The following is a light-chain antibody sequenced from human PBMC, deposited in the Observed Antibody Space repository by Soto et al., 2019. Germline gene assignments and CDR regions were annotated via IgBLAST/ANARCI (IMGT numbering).Light chain of an antibody. Sequence: EIVLTQSPGTLSLSPEERATLSCRASQSVSSSYLAWYQQKPGQAPRLLIYGASSRATGIPDRFSGSGSGTDFTLTISRLEPEDFAVYYCQQYGRSPLTFGGGTKVDIK. CDR1: QSVSSSY. CDR3: QQYGRSPLT. J-gene: IGKJ4*01. CDR2: GAS. V-gene: IGKV3-20*01.